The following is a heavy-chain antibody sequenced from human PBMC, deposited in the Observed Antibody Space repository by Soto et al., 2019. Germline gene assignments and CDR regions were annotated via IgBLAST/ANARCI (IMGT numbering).Heavy chain of an antibody. J-gene: IGHJ5*02. D-gene: IGHD5-18*01. CDR3: ARDSPQYSYALNWFDP. CDR2: VYRDENT. CDR1: GGSITSTDW. V-gene: IGHV4-4*02. Sequence: SETLSLTCTVSGGSITSTDWWSWVRQSPGKGLEWIGEVYRDENTYYNPSLRSRVSISVDTSNNQFSLRLTSVTAADTAVYYCARDSPQYSYALNWFDPWGQGTLVTVSS.